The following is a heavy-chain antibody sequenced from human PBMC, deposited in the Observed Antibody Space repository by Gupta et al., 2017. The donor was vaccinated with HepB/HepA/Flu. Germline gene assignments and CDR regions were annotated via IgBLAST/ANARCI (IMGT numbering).Heavy chain of an antibody. Sequence: EVQLLESGGGLVQPGGSLRLSCAASGFIFSSYAMSWVRQAPGKGLEWVSAISGSGGSTYYADSVKGRFTISRDNSKNTLYLQMNSLRAEDTAVYYCAKGPWPGLIPMYYFDYWGQGTLVTVSS. V-gene: IGHV3-23*01. CDR2: ISGSGGST. CDR3: AKGPWPGLIPMYYFDY. CDR1: GFIFSSYA. D-gene: IGHD3-16*01. J-gene: IGHJ4*02.